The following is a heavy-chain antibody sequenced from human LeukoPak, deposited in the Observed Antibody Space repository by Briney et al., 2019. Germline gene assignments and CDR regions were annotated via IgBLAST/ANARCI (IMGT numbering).Heavy chain of an antibody. CDR3: ARDRRRYYGSGSYWADY. CDR1: GFTFSSYG. J-gene: IGHJ4*02. V-gene: IGHV3-33*01. Sequence: GRSLRLSCAASGFTFSSYGMHWVRQAPGKGLEWVAVIWYDGSNKYYADSVKGRFTISRDNSKNTLYLQMSSLRAEDTAVYYCARDRRRYYGSGSYWADYWGQGTLVTVSS. D-gene: IGHD3-10*01. CDR2: IWYDGSNK.